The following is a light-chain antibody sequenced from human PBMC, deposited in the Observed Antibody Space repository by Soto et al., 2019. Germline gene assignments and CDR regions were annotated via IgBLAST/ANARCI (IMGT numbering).Light chain of an antibody. CDR3: QQYNSWLWT. CDR1: QSVSSK. J-gene: IGKJ1*01. CDR2: GAS. Sequence: EIVMTQSPATLSVSPAELATLSCRASQSVSSKLAWYQQKPGQAPRLLIYGASTRATGIPARFSGSGSGTEFTLIISSLQSEDSAVYYCQQYNSWLWTFGQGTRWIS. V-gene: IGKV3-15*01.